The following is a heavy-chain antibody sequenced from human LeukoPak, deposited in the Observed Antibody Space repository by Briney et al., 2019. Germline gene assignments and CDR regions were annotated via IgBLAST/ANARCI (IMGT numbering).Heavy chain of an antibody. CDR3: VRDAYSGYDHGDNWFDP. J-gene: IGHJ5*02. D-gene: IGHD5-12*01. V-gene: IGHV3-74*01. Sequence: GGSLRLSCAASGFTFSTFWMHWVRQAPGKGLVWVSRTNGDGSSTFYADSVKGRFTISRDNARDTVHLQMNSLRAEDTAVYYCVRDAYSGYDHGDNWFDPWGQGTLVTVSS. CDR2: TNGDGSST. CDR1: GFTFSTFW.